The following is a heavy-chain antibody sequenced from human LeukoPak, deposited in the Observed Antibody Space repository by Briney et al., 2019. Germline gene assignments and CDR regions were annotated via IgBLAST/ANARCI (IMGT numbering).Heavy chain of an antibody. D-gene: IGHD5-24*01. Sequence: PGRSLRLSCAASGFTFDDYAMHWVRQAPGKGLVGVSGISWNSGSIGYGDSVKGRFTISRDNAKNPLYLQMNTLRAEDTALYYCAKGRDGYNSGYYYSMDLWGQGPTVTVSS. V-gene: IGHV3-9*01. CDR2: ISWNSGSI. CDR3: AKGRDGYNSGYYYSMDL. CDR1: GFTFDDYA. J-gene: IGHJ6*02.